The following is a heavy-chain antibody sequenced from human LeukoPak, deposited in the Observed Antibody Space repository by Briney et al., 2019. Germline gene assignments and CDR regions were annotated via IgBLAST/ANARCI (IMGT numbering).Heavy chain of an antibody. V-gene: IGHV4-34*01. J-gene: IGHJ5*02. Sequence: SETLSLTCAVYGGSFSGYYWGWIRQPPGKGLEWIGSIYYSGSTYYNPSLKSRVTISVDTSKNQFSLKLSSVTAADTAVYYCARAGPHKDWFDPWGQGTLVTVSS. CDR2: IYYSGST. CDR3: ARAGPHKDWFDP. CDR1: GGSFSGYY.